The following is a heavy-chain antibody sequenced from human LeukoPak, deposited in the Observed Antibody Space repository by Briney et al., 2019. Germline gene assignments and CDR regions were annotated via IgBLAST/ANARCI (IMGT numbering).Heavy chain of an antibody. CDR3: AKVRDSSGWYLKWYYFDY. Sequence: GGSLRLSCAASGFTFSTFWMSWVRQAPGEGLEWVSTVSGSGVSTYYADSVKGRFTISRDNSKNTLYLQMNTLRAEDTAVYYCAKVRDSSGWYLKWYYFDYWGQGTLVTVSP. CDR2: VSGSGVST. J-gene: IGHJ4*02. D-gene: IGHD6-19*01. V-gene: IGHV3-23*01. CDR1: GFTFSTFW.